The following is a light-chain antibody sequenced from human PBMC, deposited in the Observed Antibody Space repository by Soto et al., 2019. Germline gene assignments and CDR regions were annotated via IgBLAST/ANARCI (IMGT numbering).Light chain of an antibody. V-gene: IGKV1-39*01. CDR1: QSISSY. J-gene: IGKJ1*01. CDR2: AAS. CDR3: QQSYSTPPET. Sequence: DIQMTQSPSSLSVSVGDRVTITCRASQSISSYLNWYQQKPGKAPKLLIYAASSLQSGVPSRFSGSGSGTDFTLTISSLQPEDFATYYCQQSYSTPPETFGQGTKVEIK.